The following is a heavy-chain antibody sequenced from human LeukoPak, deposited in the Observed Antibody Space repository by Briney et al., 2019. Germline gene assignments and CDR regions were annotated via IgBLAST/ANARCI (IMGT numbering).Heavy chain of an antibody. D-gene: IGHD3-22*01. CDR1: GGSISSSSYY. CDR3: ARHLTYDSSGYYFMYYFDY. V-gene: IGHV4-39*01. Sequence: PSETLSLTCTVSGGSISSSSYYWGWIRQPPGKGLEWIGSIYYSGSTYYNPSLKSRVTISVGTSKNQFSLKLSSVTAADTAVYYCARHLTYDSSGYYFMYYFDYWGQGTLVTVSS. J-gene: IGHJ4*02. CDR2: IYYSGST.